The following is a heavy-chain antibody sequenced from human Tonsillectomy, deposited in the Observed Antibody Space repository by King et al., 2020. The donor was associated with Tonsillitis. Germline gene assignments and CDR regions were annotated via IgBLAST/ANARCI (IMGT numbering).Heavy chain of an antibody. D-gene: IGHD1-26*01. CDR1: GFGFSNYG. J-gene: IGHJ4*02. CDR3: ARVLGSYSRPTFDH. V-gene: IGHV3-48*02. Sequence: VQLVESGGGLVQPGGSLTLSCAASGFGFSNYGMVWVRQAPGKGLEWVSYIGSSRSPTSYTDSVKGRFTISRDNAKNSLYLRMNSLRDEDRGVYCCARVLGSYSRPTFDHWGQGTLVIVSS. CDR2: IGSSRSPT.